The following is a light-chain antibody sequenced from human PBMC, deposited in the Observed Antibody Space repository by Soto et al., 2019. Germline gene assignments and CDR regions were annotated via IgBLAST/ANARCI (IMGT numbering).Light chain of an antibody. Sequence: QSALTQPHSVSGSPGQSVTISCTGTSSDVGGSNYVSWYQQHPGKAPKLMIYDVSKRTSGVPARFSGSKSGNTASLTISGLQAEDEADYYCCSYAGSWMFGGGTKLNVL. CDR3: CSYAGSWM. J-gene: IGLJ3*02. CDR1: SSDVGGSNY. CDR2: DVS. V-gene: IGLV2-11*01.